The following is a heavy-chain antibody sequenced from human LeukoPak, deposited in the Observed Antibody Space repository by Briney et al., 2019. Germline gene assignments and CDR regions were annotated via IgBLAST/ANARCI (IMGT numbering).Heavy chain of an antibody. J-gene: IGHJ5*02. CDR1: GGSISSSSYY. V-gene: IGHV4-39*07. D-gene: IGHD6-19*01. CDR2: IHYSGST. Sequence: SETLSLTCTVSGGSISSSSYYWAWIREPPGKGLEWIGSIHYSGSTYYNPSLQSRVTISVDTSKNQFSLKLSSVTAADTAVYYCARVVKQWLVLRGWFDPWGQGTLVTVSS. CDR3: ARVVKQWLVLRGWFDP.